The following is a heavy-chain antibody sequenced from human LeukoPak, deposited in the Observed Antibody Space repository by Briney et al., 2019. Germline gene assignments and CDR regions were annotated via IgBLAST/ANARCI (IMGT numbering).Heavy chain of an antibody. V-gene: IGHV4-39*01. CDR2: MYYSGST. D-gene: IGHD5-12*01. J-gene: IGHJ5*02. CDR1: GGSISSSAYY. Sequence: PSETLSLTCTVSGGSISSSAYYWGWIRQPPGKGLEWIGSMYYSGSTYYNPSLKSRVTISVRTSKKQISVKLTSVTAADTAVYYCARYSGYESYNWFGPWGQGTLVTVSS. CDR3: ARYSGYESYNWFGP.